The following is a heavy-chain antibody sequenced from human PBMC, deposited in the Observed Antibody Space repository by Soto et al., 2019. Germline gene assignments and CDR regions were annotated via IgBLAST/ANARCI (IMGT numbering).Heavy chain of an antibody. CDR2: INHSGST. V-gene: IGHV4-34*01. J-gene: IGHJ6*03. CDR1: GGSFSGYY. Sequence: QVQLQQWGAGLLKTSETLSLTCAVYGGSFSGYYWSWIRQPPGKGLEWIGEINHSGSTNYNPSLKSRVTISIDTSKNQFSLKLSSVTAADTAVYYCARGPPDIVVVPAARYYYYYMDVWGKGTTVTVPS. CDR3: ARGPPDIVVVPAARYYYYYMDV. D-gene: IGHD2-2*01.